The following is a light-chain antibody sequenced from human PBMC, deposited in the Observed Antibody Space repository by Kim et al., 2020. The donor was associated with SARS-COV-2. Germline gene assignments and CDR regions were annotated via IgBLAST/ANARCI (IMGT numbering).Light chain of an antibody. CDR2: RNS. V-gene: IGLV1-47*01. CDR1: SSNIGSNY. CDR3: ATWDDSLSGWV. J-gene: IGLJ3*02. Sequence: GQRVTISCSGSSSNIGSNYVYWYQQLPGTAPKLLIYRNSQRPSGVPDRFSGSKSGTSASLAISGLRSEDEADYYSATWDDSLSGWVFGGGTKLTVL.